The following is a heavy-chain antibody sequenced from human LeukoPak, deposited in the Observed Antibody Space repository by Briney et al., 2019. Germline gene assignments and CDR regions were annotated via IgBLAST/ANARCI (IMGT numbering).Heavy chain of an antibody. Sequence: ASVKVSCKASGYTFTSYYMHWVRQAPGQGLEWMGIINPSGGSTSYAQKFQGRVTMTRDTSTSTVYMELSSLRSDDTAVYYCARGGTTNGVCCLFDYWGQGTLVTVSS. CDR2: INPSGGST. J-gene: IGHJ4*02. CDR1: GYTFTSYY. V-gene: IGHV1-46*01. CDR3: ARGGTTNGVCCLFDY. D-gene: IGHD2-8*01.